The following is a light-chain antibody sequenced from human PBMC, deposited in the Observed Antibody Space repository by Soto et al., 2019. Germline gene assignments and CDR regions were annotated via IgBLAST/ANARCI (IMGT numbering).Light chain of an antibody. CDR1: SSDVGGFNS. V-gene: IGLV2-14*01. Sequence: QSVLTQPASVSGSPGQSITISCTGTSSDVGGFNSVSWYQQHPGKAPRLMIYEVSNRPSGVSNRFSGSKSGNTAPLTISGLQAEDEADYYCTSFTITSTYVFGTGTKVTVL. J-gene: IGLJ1*01. CDR3: TSFTITSTYV. CDR2: EVS.